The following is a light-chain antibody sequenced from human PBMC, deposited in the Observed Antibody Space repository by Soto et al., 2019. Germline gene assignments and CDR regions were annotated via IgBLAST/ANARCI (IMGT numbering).Light chain of an antibody. CDR1: QAIYNY. J-gene: IGKJ4*01. Sequence: DIQKTKSPSSLSASVGDRGTITCRASQAIYNYLAWYQQKPGKVPTLLISAASTLQSGVPSRFSGSGSGTDFTLTISSLQPEDVATYYCQKFSAVPTFGGGTKVEI. V-gene: IGKV1-27*01. CDR3: QKFSAVPT. CDR2: AAS.